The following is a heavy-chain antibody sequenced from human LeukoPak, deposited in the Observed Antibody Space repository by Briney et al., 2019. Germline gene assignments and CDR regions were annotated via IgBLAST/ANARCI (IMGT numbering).Heavy chain of an antibody. V-gene: IGHV3-74*01. CDR2: IISDGSTT. J-gene: IGHJ4*02. CDR3: TRDRARAGGEILDY. CDR1: GFIFSDYA. Sequence: GGSLRLSCAASGFIFSDYAMHWVRQAPGKGLVWVSRIISDGSTTDYADSVKGRFTISRDNAKNTLYLQMNSLRDEDTAMYYCTRDRARAGGEILDYWGQGTLVTISS. D-gene: IGHD3-10*01.